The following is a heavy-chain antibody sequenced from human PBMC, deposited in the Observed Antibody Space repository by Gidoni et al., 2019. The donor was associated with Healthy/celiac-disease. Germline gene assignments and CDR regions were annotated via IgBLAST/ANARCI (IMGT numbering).Heavy chain of an antibody. CDR2: INHSGST. CDR3: ARGVVVVVAATRGYYYYYMDV. Sequence: QVQLQQWGAGLLKPSETLSLTCAVYGWSFSGYYWSWIRQHPGKGLEWIGEINHSGSTNHNPSLKSRVTISVDTSKNQFSLKLSSVTAADTAVYYCARGVVVVVAATRGYYYYYMDVWGKGTTVTVSS. V-gene: IGHV4-34*01. D-gene: IGHD2-15*01. CDR1: GWSFSGYY. J-gene: IGHJ6*03.